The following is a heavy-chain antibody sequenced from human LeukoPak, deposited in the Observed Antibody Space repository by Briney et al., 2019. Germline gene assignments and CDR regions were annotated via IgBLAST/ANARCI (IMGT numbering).Heavy chain of an antibody. D-gene: IGHD5-24*01. Sequence: GASVKVSCKASGYTFTCYYMHWVRQAPGQGLEWMGWINPNSGGTNYAQKFQGRVTMTRDTSISTAYMELSRLRSDDTAVYYCARGVQKMVATSPFDYWGQGTLVTVSS. CDR2: INPNSGGT. CDR1: GYTFTCYY. V-gene: IGHV1-2*02. CDR3: ARGVQKMVATSPFDY. J-gene: IGHJ4*02.